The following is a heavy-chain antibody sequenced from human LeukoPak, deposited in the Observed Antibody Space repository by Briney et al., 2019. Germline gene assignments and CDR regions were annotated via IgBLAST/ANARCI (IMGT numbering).Heavy chain of an antibody. J-gene: IGHJ5*02. CDR3: AREFSGSCYSRFDP. CDR2: IYHSGST. V-gene: IGHV4-30-2*01. CDR1: GGSISSGGYS. D-gene: IGHD2-15*01. Sequence: SETLSLTCAVSGGSISSGGYSWSWIRQPPGKGLEWIGYIYHSGSTYYNPSLKSRVTISVDRSKNQFSLKLSSVTAADTAVYYCAREFSGSCYSRFDPWGQGTLVTVSS.